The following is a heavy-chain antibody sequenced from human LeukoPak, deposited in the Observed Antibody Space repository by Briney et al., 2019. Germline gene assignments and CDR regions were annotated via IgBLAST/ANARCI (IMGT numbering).Heavy chain of an antibody. CDR1: GGSTSSYY. CDR2: IYTSRST. V-gene: IGHV4-4*09. Sequence: SETLSLTCTVSGGSTSSYYWSWIRQPPGKGLEWIGYIYTSRSTNYSPSPKGRFTISVDPSKSQFSLKLSSVTAADATVYYCAREETSAAASWFDPLGQGTLVTVSS. CDR3: AREETSAAASWFDP. J-gene: IGHJ5*02. D-gene: IGHD2-2*01.